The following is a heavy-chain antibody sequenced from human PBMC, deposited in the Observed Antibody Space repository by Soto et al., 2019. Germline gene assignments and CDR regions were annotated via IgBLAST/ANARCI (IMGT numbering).Heavy chain of an antibody. CDR2: ISHTGYT. CDR3: ARGQLLFAY. D-gene: IGHD3-10*02. Sequence: SETLSLTCSVSDASVSKYYCSWIRQPPGKGLEWIGYISHTGYTSYNPSLESRLTISMDKSKNQLSLNLNSVTTADTAVYYCARGQLLFAYWGQGTPVTVSS. J-gene: IGHJ4*02. V-gene: IGHV4-59*02. CDR1: DASVSKYY.